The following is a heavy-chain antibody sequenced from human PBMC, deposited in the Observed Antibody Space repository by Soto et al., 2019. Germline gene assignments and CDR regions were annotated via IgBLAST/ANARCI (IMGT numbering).Heavy chain of an antibody. CDR3: ARAVLSSSRPSYYQYGMDV. V-gene: IGHV1-69*06. CDR1: GSTFSSNS. J-gene: IGHJ6*02. D-gene: IGHD6-19*01. Sequence: QVQLVQSGAEVKRPGSSVKVSCKASGSTFSSNSINWVRQAPGQGLEWMGSIIPLFGTTDYAQNFQGRVTISAVKFTNTAYMELSSLRSEDTAVYFCARAVLSSSRPSYYQYGMDVWGQGTTVTVSS. CDR2: IIPLFGTT.